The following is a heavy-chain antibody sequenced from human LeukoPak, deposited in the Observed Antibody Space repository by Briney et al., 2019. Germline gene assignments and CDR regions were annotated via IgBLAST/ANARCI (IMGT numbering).Heavy chain of an antibody. Sequence: GGSLRLSCTASGFTFGDYAMSWARQAPGKGLEWVGFIRSKAYGGTTEYAASVKGRFTISRDDSKSIAYLQMNSLKTEDTAVYYCQGGLYYFDHWGQGTLVTVSS. J-gene: IGHJ4*02. CDR2: IRSKAYGGTT. CDR1: GFTFGDYA. D-gene: IGHD2-15*01. CDR3: QGGLYYFDH. V-gene: IGHV3-49*04.